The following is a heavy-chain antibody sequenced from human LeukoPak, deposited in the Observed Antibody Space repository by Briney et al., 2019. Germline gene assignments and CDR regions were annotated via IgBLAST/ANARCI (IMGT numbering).Heavy chain of an antibody. CDR2: INHSGST. Sequence: PSETLSLTCAVYGGSFSGYYWSWIRQLPGKGLEWIGEINHSGSTNYNPSLKSRVTISVDTSKNQFSLKLSSVTAADTAVYYCARGVGAAGREDFDYWGQGTLVTVSS. V-gene: IGHV4-34*01. D-gene: IGHD6-13*01. CDR1: GGSFSGYY. CDR3: ARGVGAAGREDFDY. J-gene: IGHJ4*02.